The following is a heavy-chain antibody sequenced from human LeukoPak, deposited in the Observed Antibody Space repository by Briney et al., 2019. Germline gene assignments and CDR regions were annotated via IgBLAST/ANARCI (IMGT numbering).Heavy chain of an antibody. D-gene: IGHD3-22*01. CDR3: AKDANYLRSSGYLIPIDF. V-gene: IGHV3-23*01. J-gene: IGHJ4*02. CDR1: GFTFSSYA. CDR2: ISGNGLGT. Sequence: GGSLRLSCGASGFTFSSYAMSWVRQAPGKGLEWVAAISGNGLGTYYADSVKGRFNISRDNSRNTLYLQMNSLRIEDTAFYYCAKDANYLRSSGYLIPIDFWGQGTLVTVSS.